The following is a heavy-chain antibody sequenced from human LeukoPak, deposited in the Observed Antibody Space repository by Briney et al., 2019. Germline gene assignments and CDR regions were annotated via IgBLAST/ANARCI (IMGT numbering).Heavy chain of an antibody. J-gene: IGHJ5*02. Sequence: PGGSLRLSCAASGFTFSDSSMHWVRQAPGKGLVWVSRINSDGSSTSYADSVKGRFTISRDNAKNTLYLQMNSLRAEDTAVYYCVVVAATWGQGTLVTVSS. CDR1: GFTFSDSS. CDR3: VVVAAT. D-gene: IGHD2-15*01. V-gene: IGHV3-74*01. CDR2: INSDGSST.